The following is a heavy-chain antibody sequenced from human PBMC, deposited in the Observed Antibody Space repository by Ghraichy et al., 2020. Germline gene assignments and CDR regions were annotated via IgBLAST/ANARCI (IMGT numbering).Heavy chain of an antibody. J-gene: IGHJ6*02. V-gene: IGHV6-1*01. CDR3: GGSIKAFGNGVDV. D-gene: IGHD3-3*01. Sequence: SQTLSLTCDISGDSVSSNSAAWNWIRQSPSRGLEWLGRTYYRSKWFNNYAESVKGRIIITPDTSKNQFSLQLKSVTPEDTAVYYCGGSIKAFGNGVDVWGQGTTVTVSS. CDR2: TYYRSKWFN. CDR1: GDSVSSNSAA.